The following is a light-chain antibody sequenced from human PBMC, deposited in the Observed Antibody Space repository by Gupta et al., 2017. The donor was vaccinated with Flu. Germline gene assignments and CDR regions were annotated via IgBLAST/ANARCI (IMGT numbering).Light chain of an antibody. J-gene: IGKJ2*01. V-gene: IGKV3-15*01. CDR3: QQYEGWPYT. Sequence: GESATLSCRASQSVNSHLAWYQQKPGQAPRLLIYGASTRATGIPARFSGSGSGTEFTLTISSLQSEDFAVYYCQQYEGWPYTFGQGTKLEIK. CDR1: QSVNSH. CDR2: GAS.